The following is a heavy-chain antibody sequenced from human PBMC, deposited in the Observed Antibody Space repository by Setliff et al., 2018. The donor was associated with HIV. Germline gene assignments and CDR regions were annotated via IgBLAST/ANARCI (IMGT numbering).Heavy chain of an antibody. CDR1: GGSISSGYYY. CDR3: ARHSPSDY. J-gene: IGHJ4*02. V-gene: IGHV4-30-4*08. CDR2: IYYSGSI. Sequence: TLSLTCTVSGGSISSGYYYWSWIRQHPGKGLEWIGYIYYSGSIYYNPSLKSRFTMALDTSRNEVSLKLSSVTAADTAVYYCARHSPSDYWGQGTLVTVSS.